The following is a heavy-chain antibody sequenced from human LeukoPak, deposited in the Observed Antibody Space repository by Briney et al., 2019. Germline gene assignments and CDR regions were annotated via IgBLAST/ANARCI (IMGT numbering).Heavy chain of an antibody. Sequence: GGSLRLSCVAFGFTLRNYGMHWVRQAPGKGLEWVAFIRSDGSNKYNEDSVKGRFTISRDNSKNTLFLQMNSLRAEDTAVYYCTKERASTPQEGSWGQGTLVTVSS. CDR2: IRSDGSNK. V-gene: IGHV3-30*02. CDR3: TKERASTPQEGS. J-gene: IGHJ5*02. D-gene: IGHD1-26*01. CDR1: GFTLRNYG.